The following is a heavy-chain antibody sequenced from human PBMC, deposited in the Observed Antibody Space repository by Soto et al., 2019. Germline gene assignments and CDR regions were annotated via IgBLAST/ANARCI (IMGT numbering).Heavy chain of an antibody. CDR2: INYSGST. CDR3: ARDFGGGALDS. J-gene: IGHJ5*01. V-gene: IGHV4-39*02. D-gene: IGHD3-3*01. Sequence: PSETLSLTCIVSSGSMSSSLNHWGWIRQPPGKGLEWIGNINYSGSTYHNPFLRSRVTIFVDTSKNQFSLKLTSVTAADTAVYYCARDFGGGALDSWGQGTLVTVSS. CDR1: SGSMSSSLNH.